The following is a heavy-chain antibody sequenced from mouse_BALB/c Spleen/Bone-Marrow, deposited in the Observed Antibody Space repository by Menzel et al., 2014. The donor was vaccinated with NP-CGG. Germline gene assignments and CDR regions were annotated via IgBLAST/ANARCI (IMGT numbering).Heavy chain of an antibody. CDR3: ARAMIYYYAMDY. Sequence: CGPELVKPGASVKMSCKASGYSFTSFILHWVKMRPGQGLEWIGYINPYNDGTKYNEKFKGKAILTSDKSSSSANMELSSLTSEDSAVYYCARAMIYYYAMDYWGQGTSVTDSS. V-gene: IGHV1-14*01. CDR2: INPYNDGT. J-gene: IGHJ4*01. D-gene: IGHD2-4*01. CDR1: GYSFTSFI.